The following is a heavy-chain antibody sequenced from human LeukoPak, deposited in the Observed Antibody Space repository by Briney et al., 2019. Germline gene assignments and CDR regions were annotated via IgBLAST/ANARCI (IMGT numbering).Heavy chain of an antibody. CDR3: ASSTCGGDCSNWFDP. J-gene: IGHJ5*02. CDR1: GYTFTGYY. Sequence: ASVKVSCKASGYTFTGYYMHWVRQAPGQGLEWMGWINPNSGGTNYAQKFQGRVTMTRDTSISTAYMELSRLRSDDTAVYYCASSTCGGDCSNWFDPWGQGTLVTVSS. D-gene: IGHD2-21*02. V-gene: IGHV1-2*02. CDR2: INPNSGGT.